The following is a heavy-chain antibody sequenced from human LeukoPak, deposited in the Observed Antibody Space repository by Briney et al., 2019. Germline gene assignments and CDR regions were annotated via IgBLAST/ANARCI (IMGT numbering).Heavy chain of an antibody. CDR1: GFTFSSYS. D-gene: IGHD3-22*01. V-gene: IGHV3-21*01. Sequence: PGGSLRLSCAASGFTFSSYSMNWVRQAPGKGLEWVSSISSSSSYIYYADSVKGRFTISRDNAKNSLYLQMNSLRAEDTAVYYCARAPHYYEGEAFDIWGQGTMVTVSS. CDR3: ARAPHYYEGEAFDI. J-gene: IGHJ3*02. CDR2: ISSSSSYI.